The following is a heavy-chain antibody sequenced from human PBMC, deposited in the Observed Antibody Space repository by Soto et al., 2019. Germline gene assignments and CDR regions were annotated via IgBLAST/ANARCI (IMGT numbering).Heavy chain of an antibody. D-gene: IGHD3-10*01. CDR3: ERGYGSGPGDYYIEY. CDR2: INPNSGGT. V-gene: IGHV1-2*04. CDR1: GYSFTGYY. J-gene: IGHJ4*02. Sequence: GXSVKVTCNAAGYSFTGYYRQWVRRAPGQGLEWMGWINPNSGGTNYAQKFQGWVTMTRDTSISTAYMELSRLKSDDTDVYYCERGYGSGPGDYYIEYWGQGTMVTVSS.